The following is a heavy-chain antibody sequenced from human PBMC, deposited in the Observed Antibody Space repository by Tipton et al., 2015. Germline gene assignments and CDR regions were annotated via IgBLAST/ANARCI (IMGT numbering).Heavy chain of an antibody. CDR3: ARDLEHGMDV. D-gene: IGHD5-24*01. Sequence: PGLVKPSETLSLTCSVSGDSVSSSSHYWGWIRQPPGKGPEWIGSTYYTGATYYNPSLQSRVTVSVDTSKNQFSLTLNSVAAADTAVYYCARDLEHGMDVWGHGTTVTVSS. J-gene: IGHJ6*02. CDR2: TYYTGAT. CDR1: GDSVSSSSHY. V-gene: IGHV4-39*07.